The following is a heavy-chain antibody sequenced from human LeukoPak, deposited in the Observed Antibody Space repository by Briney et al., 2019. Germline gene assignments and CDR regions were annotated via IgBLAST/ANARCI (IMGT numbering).Heavy chain of an antibody. CDR1: GYTFTGYY. CDR3: ARDGGLVGAGAYYYYMDV. CDR2: INPNSGGT. Sequence: ASVKVSCKASGYTFTGYYMHWVRQAPGQGLEWMGWINPNSGGTNYAQNFQGRVTMTRDTSISTAYMELSRLRSDDTAVYYCARDGGLVGAGAYYYYMDVWGKGTTVTVSS. V-gene: IGHV1-2*02. J-gene: IGHJ6*03. D-gene: IGHD1-26*01.